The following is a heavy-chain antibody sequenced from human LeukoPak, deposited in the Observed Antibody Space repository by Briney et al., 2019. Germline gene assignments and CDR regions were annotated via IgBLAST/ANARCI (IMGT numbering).Heavy chain of an antibody. CDR1: GFTFSTYA. D-gene: IGHD6-19*01. CDR2: ISGSGDST. Sequence: PGGSLRLSCAASGFTFSTYAMTWVRQAPGKGLEWVSFISGSGDSTHYADSVKGRFTISRDNSKNKLYLQMNSLRAEDTAIYYCAKDGRAVAEPPFDYWGQGTLVTVSS. V-gene: IGHV3-23*01. CDR3: AKDGRAVAEPPFDY. J-gene: IGHJ4*02.